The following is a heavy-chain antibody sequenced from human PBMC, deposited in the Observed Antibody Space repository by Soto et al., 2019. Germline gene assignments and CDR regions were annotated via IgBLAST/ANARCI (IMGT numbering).Heavy chain of an antibody. Sequence: QVQLQQWGAGLLKPSETLSLTCAVYGGSFSGYYWSWIRQPPGKGREWIGEINHSGSTNYNPSLKRRVTISVDTSKNQCSLKLSSVTAADTAVYYCARFSPGNARITMVRGVIRGFDYWGQGTLVTVSS. J-gene: IGHJ4*02. CDR3: ARFSPGNARITMVRGVIRGFDY. CDR1: GGSFSGYY. CDR2: INHSGST. D-gene: IGHD3-10*01. V-gene: IGHV4-34*01.